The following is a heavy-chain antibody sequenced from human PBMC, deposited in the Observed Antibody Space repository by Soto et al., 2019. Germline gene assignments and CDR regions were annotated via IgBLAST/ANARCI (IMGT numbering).Heavy chain of an antibody. CDR1: GFTFYYYW. Sequence: GGSLRLSCAASGFTFYYYWMHWVRQGPGKGLLWVSHIQNDASLTTYADSVKGRFIISRDNAKNTLYLPMNGLRAEDTALYFCTRESSSLNRSLDYWGQGALVTAPQ. V-gene: IGHV3-74*01. CDR3: TRESSSLNRSLDY. J-gene: IGHJ4*02. CDR2: IQNDASLT. D-gene: IGHD6-6*01.